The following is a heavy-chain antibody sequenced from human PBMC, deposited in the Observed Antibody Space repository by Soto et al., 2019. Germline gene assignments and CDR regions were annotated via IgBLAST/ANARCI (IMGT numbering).Heavy chain of an antibody. CDR1: GYTFTSYY. V-gene: IGHV1-46*01. CDR2: INPSGGST. Sequence: ASVKVSCKASGYTFTSYYIHCVRQAPGQVLEWMGIINPSGGSTSYTQKFQGRVTMTRDTSTSTVYMELSSLRSEDTAMYYCARDGVGGGDCSGGSCPDYWGRGTLVTVSS. J-gene: IGHJ4*02. CDR3: ARDGVGGGDCSGGSCPDY. D-gene: IGHD2-15*01.